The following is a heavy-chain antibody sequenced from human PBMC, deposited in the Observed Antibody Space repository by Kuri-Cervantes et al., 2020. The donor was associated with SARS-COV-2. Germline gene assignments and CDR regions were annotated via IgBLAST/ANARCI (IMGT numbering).Heavy chain of an antibody. CDR2: IKHRRAA. V-gene: IGHV4-34*01. D-gene: IGHD3-9*01. CDR3: ARERHFDWLQGFDP. CDR1: GGPFIDYY. J-gene: IGHJ5*02. Sequence: TLSPTSAVPGGPFIDYYQTWIRQPPGKGLEWIGEIKHRRAANPNPSLKGRVTMSVDTTEQEFSLKLSSVTAADTAVYYCARERHFDWLQGFDPWGQGTMVTVSS.